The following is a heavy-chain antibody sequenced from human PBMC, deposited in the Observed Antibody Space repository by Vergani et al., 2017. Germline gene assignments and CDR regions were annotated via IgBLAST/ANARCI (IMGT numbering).Heavy chain of an antibody. Sequence: EVQLVQSGAEVKKPGESLKISCKGSGYSFSNYWIGWVRQMPGKGLQWMGIIYPGDSDTEYSPSFQGQVTISADKSISTAYLQWSSLKASDTAIYYCARRNVEMAFDYWGQGTLITVSS. V-gene: IGHV5-51*01. D-gene: IGHD5-24*01. CDR3: ARRNVEMAFDY. CDR1: GYSFSNYW. CDR2: IYPGDSDT. J-gene: IGHJ4*02.